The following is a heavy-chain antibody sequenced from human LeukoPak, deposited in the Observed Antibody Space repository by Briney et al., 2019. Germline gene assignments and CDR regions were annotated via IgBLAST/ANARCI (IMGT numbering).Heavy chain of an antibody. CDR1: GFTFSSYA. D-gene: IGHD3-3*01. V-gene: IGHV3-23*01. Sequence: GGSLRLSCAASGFTFSSYAMSWVRQAPGKGLEWVSAISGSGGSTYYADSVKDRFTISRDNSKNTLYLQMNSLRAEDTAVYYCAKEPSELYYDFWSGYYIYFDYWGQGTLVTVSS. CDR2: ISGSGGST. CDR3: AKEPSELYYDFWSGYYIYFDY. J-gene: IGHJ4*02.